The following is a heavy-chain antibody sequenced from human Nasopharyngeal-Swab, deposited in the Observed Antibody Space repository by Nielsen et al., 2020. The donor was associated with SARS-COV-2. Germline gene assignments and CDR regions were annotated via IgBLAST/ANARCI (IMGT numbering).Heavy chain of an antibody. D-gene: IGHD6-13*01. CDR1: GFTFDDYA. CDR3: ARSTSSSWYRPLDY. J-gene: IGHJ4*02. Sequence: SLKISCAASGFTFDDYAMHWVRQAPGKGLEWVSGITWNSGGIGYADSVKGRFTISRDNAKNSLYLQMDNLRAEDTAVYYCARSTSSSWYRPLDYWGQGTLV. CDR2: ITWNSGGI. V-gene: IGHV3-9*01.